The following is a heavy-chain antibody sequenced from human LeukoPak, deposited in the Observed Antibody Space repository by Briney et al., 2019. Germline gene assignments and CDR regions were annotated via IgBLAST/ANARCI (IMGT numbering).Heavy chain of an antibody. D-gene: IGHD3-22*01. CDR1: GFTFSSYA. CDR3: AKGKTLDYYDSSGYYYEPYFDY. J-gene: IGHJ4*02. CDR2: ISGSGGST. V-gene: IGHV3-23*01. Sequence: GGSLRLPCAASGFTFSSYAMSWVRQAPGKGLEWVSAISGSGGSTYYADSVKGRFTISRDNSKNTLYLQMNSLRAEDTAVYYCAKGKTLDYYDSSGYYYEPYFDYWGQGTLVTVSS.